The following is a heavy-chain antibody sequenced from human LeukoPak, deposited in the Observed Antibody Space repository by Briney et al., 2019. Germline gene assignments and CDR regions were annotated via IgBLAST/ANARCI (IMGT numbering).Heavy chain of an antibody. CDR1: GFTFSDYY. V-gene: IGHV4-38-2*01. CDR2: IYYSGST. CDR3: ASPPRGLRRYFQH. J-gene: IGHJ1*01. D-gene: IGHD3-16*01. Sequence: LRLSCAASGFTFSDYYMSWIRQAPGKGLEWIGSIYYSGSTYYNPSLKSRVTISVDTSKNQFSLKLSSVTAADTAVCYCASPPRGLRRYFQHWGLGTLVTVSS.